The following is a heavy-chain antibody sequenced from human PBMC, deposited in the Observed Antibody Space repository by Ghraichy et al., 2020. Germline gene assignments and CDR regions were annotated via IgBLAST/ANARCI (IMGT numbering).Heavy chain of an antibody. J-gene: IGHJ4*02. CDR3: AKHDDLWNGYQVTAILGN. D-gene: IGHD2-21*02. CDR2: ISGSGGGGT. V-gene: IGHV3-23*01. CDR1: GFTFSSYA. Sequence: GGSLRLSCAASGFTFSSYAMSWVRQTPRKGLEWVSAISGSGGGGTFYADSVKGRFTISRDNSKNTLYLQMNSLRVEDTAIYYCAKHDDLWNGYQVTAILGNWGQGTLVTVSS.